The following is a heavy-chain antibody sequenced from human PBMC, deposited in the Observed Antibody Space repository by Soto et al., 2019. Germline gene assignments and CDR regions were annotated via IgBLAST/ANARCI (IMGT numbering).Heavy chain of an antibody. CDR3: ARVFSSGSGWMYYFDF. CDR1: SDSIAGENW. V-gene: IGHV4-4*02. J-gene: IGHJ4*02. CDR2: VFHTGGT. Sequence: QVQLQESGPGLVKPSETLSLTCTVSSDSIAGENWWSWVRQPPGLGLEWIGEVFHTGGTNYNPSLTSRVTMEVDKSKNQFSLNLISATAADTAVYYCARVFSSGSGWMYYFDFWGQGTLVSVSS. D-gene: IGHD6-19*01.